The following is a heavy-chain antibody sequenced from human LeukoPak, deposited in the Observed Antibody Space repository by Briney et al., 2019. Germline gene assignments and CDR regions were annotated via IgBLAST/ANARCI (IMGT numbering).Heavy chain of an antibody. J-gene: IGHJ1*01. CDR1: GSSINDYY. D-gene: IGHD3-10*01. Sequence: SETLSLTCAVSGSSINDYYWSWIRQSSGKGLEWIGYIYYSGSTNYNPSLKSRVTISIDTSKTRFSLSLSSVTAADTAVYYCARGFYNSGTYSGYFQHWGQGTLVTVSS. CDR2: IYYSGST. CDR3: ARGFYNSGTYSGYFQH. V-gene: IGHV4-59*01.